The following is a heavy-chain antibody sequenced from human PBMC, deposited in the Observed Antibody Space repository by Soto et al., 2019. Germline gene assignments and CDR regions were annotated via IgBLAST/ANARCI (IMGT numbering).Heavy chain of an antibody. CDR2: INPNSGGT. D-gene: IGHD1-1*01. V-gene: IGHV1-2*02. CDR1: GYTFSDYY. CDR3: AREPATAKPEGVDF. J-gene: IGHJ4*02. Sequence: ASVKVSCKASGYTFSDYYIHWVRQAPGQGLGWMGWINPNSGGTKYAPKFQGGVTMTRDTSITTAYMELSRLRSGDTAVYYCAREPATAKPEGVDFWGQGTMVTVYS.